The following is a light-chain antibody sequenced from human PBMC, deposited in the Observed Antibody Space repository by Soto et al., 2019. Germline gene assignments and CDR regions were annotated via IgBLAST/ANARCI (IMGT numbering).Light chain of an antibody. CDR3: QQYSTFWT. J-gene: IGKJ1*01. V-gene: IGKV1-5*03. CDR1: QSISSW. Sequence: DIQMTQSPSTLSASLGDRVTITCRASQSISSWLAWYQQKPGKAPKLLIYKASSLESGVPSRFSGSGSGTEFTLTISSLQPDDIATYYCQQYSTFWTFGQGTKVDIK. CDR2: KAS.